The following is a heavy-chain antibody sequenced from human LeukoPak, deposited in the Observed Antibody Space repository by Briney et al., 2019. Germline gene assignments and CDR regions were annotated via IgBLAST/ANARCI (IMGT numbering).Heavy chain of an antibody. V-gene: IGHV4-59*01. CDR3: ARVSMTAVSYYFDY. Sequence: SETLSLTCTVSGGSIRSYYWSWIRQPPGKGLEWIGYIYYSGSTSYNPSLKGRVTISVDTSKNQFSLKLSSVTAADTAVYYCARVSMTAVSYYFDYWGQGTLVTVSS. D-gene: IGHD4-11*01. J-gene: IGHJ4*02. CDR2: IYYSGST. CDR1: GGSIRSYY.